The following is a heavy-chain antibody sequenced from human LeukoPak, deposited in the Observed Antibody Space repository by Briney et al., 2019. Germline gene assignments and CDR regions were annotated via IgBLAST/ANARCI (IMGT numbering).Heavy chain of an antibody. Sequence: GGSLRLSCAAAGFTFSSYWMSWVRQAPGKGREGVANIKQDGSEKYYADSVKGRFTISRDNAKNSLYLQMNSLRAEDTAVYYCARLRWFGAADAFDIWGQGTMVTVSS. D-gene: IGHD3-10*01. CDR2: IKQDGSEK. CDR1: GFTFSSYW. J-gene: IGHJ3*02. V-gene: IGHV3-7*01. CDR3: ARLRWFGAADAFDI.